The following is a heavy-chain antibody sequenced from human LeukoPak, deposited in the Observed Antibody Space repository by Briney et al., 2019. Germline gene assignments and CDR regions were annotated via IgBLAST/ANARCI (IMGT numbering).Heavy chain of an antibody. D-gene: IGHD4-17*01. Sequence: PGGSLRLSCAASGFTFSDYYMSWIRQAPGKGLEWVSYISSSSSYTKYADSVQGRFTISRDNAKNSLFLQMNSLRAEDTAAYYCARETTAVDYWGQGTLVTVSS. CDR2: ISSSSSYT. CDR1: GFTFSDYY. CDR3: ARETTAVDY. J-gene: IGHJ4*02. V-gene: IGHV3-11*05.